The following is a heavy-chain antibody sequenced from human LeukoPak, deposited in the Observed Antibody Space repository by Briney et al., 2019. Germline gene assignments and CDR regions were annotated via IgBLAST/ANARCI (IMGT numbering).Heavy chain of an antibody. CDR2: ISDDGTAT. J-gene: IGHJ4*02. D-gene: IGHD6-13*01. V-gene: IGHV3-23*01. CDR3: ARGGYLSRPKTGSLDY. CDR1: GFTFDNYA. Sequence: GGSLRLSCTASGFTFDNYAMSWVRQAPGKGLEWVSHISDDGTATYYADSVKGRFTISRDNSKNTLYLQMNSLRAEDTAVYYCARGGYLSRPKTGSLDYWGQGTLVTVSS.